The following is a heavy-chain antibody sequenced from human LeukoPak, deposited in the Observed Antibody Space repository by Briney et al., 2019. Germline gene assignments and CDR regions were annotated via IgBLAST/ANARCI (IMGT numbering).Heavy chain of an antibody. D-gene: IGHD3-10*01. CDR1: GYTFNSYF. Sequence: ASVTVSCKVSGYTFNSYFMHWVRQAPGQGLEWMGIINPSGGSTRYAQKFQGRVTMTRDTSTSTVYMQLSSLRSEDTAVYYCARDYYGDLRTRFDYWGQGTLVTVSS. J-gene: IGHJ4*02. CDR3: ARDYYGDLRTRFDY. V-gene: IGHV1-46*02. CDR2: INPSGGST.